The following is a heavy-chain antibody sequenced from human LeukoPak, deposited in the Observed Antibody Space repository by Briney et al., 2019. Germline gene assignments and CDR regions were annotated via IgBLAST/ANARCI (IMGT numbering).Heavy chain of an antibody. J-gene: IGHJ4*02. D-gene: IGHD3-22*01. V-gene: IGHV5-51*01. CDR2: IYPGDSDT. Sequence: GESLKISCKGSGYSFTSYWIGWVRQMPGKGLEWMGIIYPGDSDTRYSPSFQGQVTISTDKSISTAYLQWSSLKASDTAMYYCARRDSSGYYYVGYFDYWGQGTLVTVSS. CDR1: GYSFTSYW. CDR3: ARRDSSGYYYVGYFDY.